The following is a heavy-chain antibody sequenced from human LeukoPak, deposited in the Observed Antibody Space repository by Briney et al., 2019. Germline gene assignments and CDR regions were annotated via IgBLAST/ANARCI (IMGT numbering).Heavy chain of an antibody. CDR1: GFTFSSYG. CDR3: AKGALSLMGVFDS. D-gene: IGHD2-8*01. CDR2: IRYDGSNK. J-gene: IGHJ4*02. V-gene: IGHV3-30*02. Sequence: PGGSLRLSWAASGFTFSSYGLHWVRQAPGKGLEWVAFIRYDGSNKYYADSGKGRFTISRDNSKNTLYLHVNSLRPEATAVYYCAKGALSLMGVFDSWGQGTLVTVSS.